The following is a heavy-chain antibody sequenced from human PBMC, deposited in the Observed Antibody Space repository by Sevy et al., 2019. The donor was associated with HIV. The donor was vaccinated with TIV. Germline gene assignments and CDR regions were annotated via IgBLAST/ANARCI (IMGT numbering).Heavy chain of an antibody. Sequence: ASVKVSCKASGYTFTSYYMHWVRQAPGQGLEWMGMIRPSGGSRSYAQKFQGRVTMTRDTSTSIVYMELSSLRSEDTAVYYCARDTGTSITARPSAFDIWGQGTMVTVSS. V-gene: IGHV1-46*01. CDR1: GYTFTSYY. CDR3: ARDTGTSITARPSAFDI. D-gene: IGHD6-6*01. J-gene: IGHJ3*02. CDR2: IRPSGGSR.